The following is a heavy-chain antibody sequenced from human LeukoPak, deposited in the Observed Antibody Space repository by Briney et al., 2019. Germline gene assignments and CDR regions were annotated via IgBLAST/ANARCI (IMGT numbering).Heavy chain of an antibody. D-gene: IGHD1-26*01. CDR1: GFTFDDYA. Sequence: GGSLRLSCAASGFTFDDYAMHWVRQAPGKGLEWVSGISWNSGSIGYADSVKGRFTIFRDNAKNSLYLQMNSLRAEDTALYYCAKEVGATGGSFDYWGQGTLVTVSS. J-gene: IGHJ4*02. V-gene: IGHV3-9*01. CDR2: ISWNSGSI. CDR3: AKEVGATGGSFDY.